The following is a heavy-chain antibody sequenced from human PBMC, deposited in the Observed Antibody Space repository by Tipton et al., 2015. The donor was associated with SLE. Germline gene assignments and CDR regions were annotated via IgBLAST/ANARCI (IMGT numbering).Heavy chain of an antibody. Sequence: TLSLTCTVSGCSISSYYWSWIRQPPGKGLEWIEYIYYSGSTNYNPSLKSRVTISVDTSKNQFSLKLSSVTAADTAEYYCARLYSSSSQRPEYWGQGPLVTV. CDR1: GCSISSYY. CDR3: ARLYSSSSQRPEY. V-gene: IGHV4-59*01. J-gene: IGHJ4*02. CDR2: IYYSGST. D-gene: IGHD6-13*01.